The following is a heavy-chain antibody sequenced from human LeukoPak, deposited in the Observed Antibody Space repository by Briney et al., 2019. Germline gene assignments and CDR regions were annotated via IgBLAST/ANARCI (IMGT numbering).Heavy chain of an antibody. J-gene: IGHJ2*01. Sequence: SQTLSLTCTVSGGSISSGDYYWSWIRQPPGKGLEWIGHIYYSGSTYYNPSLKSRVTISVDTSKNQFSLKLSSVTAADTAVYYCARDRVTMMGGWYFDLWGRGTLVTVSS. V-gene: IGHV4-30-4*01. CDR1: GGSISSGDYY. D-gene: IGHD3-22*01. CDR3: ARDRVTMMGGWYFDL. CDR2: IYYSGST.